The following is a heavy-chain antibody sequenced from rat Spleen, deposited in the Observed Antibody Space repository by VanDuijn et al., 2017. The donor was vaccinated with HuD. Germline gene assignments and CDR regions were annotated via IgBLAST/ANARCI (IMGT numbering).Heavy chain of an antibody. V-gene: IGHV3-3*01. CDR2: LNSAGTT. J-gene: IGHJ4*01. CDR3: ARSRYNNYVMDA. Sequence: VQLQESGPGLVKPSQSLSLTCSVTAYSIISSYRWNWIRKFPGNKLEWMGHLNSAGTTNYNPSLKSRISITGDTSKNQFFLQVNSVSTEDTATYYCARSRYNNYVMDAWGQGASVTVSA. D-gene: IGHD1-10*01. CDR1: AYSIISSYR.